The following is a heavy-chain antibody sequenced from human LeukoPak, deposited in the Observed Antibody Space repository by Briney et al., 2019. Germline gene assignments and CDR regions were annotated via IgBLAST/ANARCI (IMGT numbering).Heavy chain of an antibody. CDR3: ARAAGTWWFDP. D-gene: IGHD6-13*01. CDR2: IYYSGST. Sequence: SETLSLTCTVSGVSISSYYWSWIRQPPGKGLEWIGYIYYSGSTNYNPSLKSRVTISVDTSKNQFSLKLSSVTAADTAVYYCARAAGTWWFDPWGQGTLVTVSS. CDR1: GVSISSYY. J-gene: IGHJ5*02. V-gene: IGHV4-59*01.